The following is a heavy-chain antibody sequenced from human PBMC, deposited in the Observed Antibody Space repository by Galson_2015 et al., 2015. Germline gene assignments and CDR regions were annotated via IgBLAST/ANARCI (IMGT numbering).Heavy chain of an antibody. Sequence: SLRLSCAASGFSFDSYAIHWVRQAPGKGLEWVALISYNGNTKYYADSVEGRFTISRDNSRNTLFLQMDSLRTEDTAVYYCARDQSSTDTVFDYWGQGTLVTVSS. D-gene: IGHD6-6*01. CDR1: GFSFDSYA. J-gene: IGHJ4*02. CDR2: ISYNGNTK. V-gene: IGHV3-30*04. CDR3: ARDQSSTDTVFDY.